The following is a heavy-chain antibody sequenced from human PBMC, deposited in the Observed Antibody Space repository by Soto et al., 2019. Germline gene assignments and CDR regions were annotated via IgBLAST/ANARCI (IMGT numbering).Heavy chain of an antibody. CDR1: GGSFSGYY. CDR3: ARGYYDSSGYSPLFDY. V-gene: IGHV4-34*01. CDR2: INHSGST. Sequence: ATLSLTCAVYGGSFSGYYWSWIRQPPGKGLEWIGEINHSGSTNYNPSLKSRVTISVDTSKNRFSLKLSSVTAADTAVYYCARGYYDSSGYSPLFDYWGQGTLVTVSS. D-gene: IGHD3-22*01. J-gene: IGHJ4*02.